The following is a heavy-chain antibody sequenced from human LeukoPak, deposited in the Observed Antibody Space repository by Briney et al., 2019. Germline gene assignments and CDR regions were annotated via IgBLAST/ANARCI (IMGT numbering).Heavy chain of an antibody. CDR3: ARVDTYCSSTSCHNWFDP. D-gene: IGHD2-2*01. J-gene: IGHJ5*02. CDR2: MNPNSGNT. CDR1: GYTFTSYD. V-gene: IGHV1-8*01. Sequence: ASVKVFCKASGYTFTSYDINWARQATGQGLEWMGWMNPNSGNTGYAQKFQGRVTMTRNTSISTAYMELSSLRSEDTAVYYCARVDTYCSSTSCHNWFDPWGQGTLVTVSS.